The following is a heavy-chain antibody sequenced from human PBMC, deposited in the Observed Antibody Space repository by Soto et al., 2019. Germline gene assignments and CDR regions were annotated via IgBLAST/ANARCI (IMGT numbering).Heavy chain of an antibody. J-gene: IGHJ4*02. CDR1: GGSVSSGSYY. Sequence: SETLSLTCTVSGGSVSSGSYYWSWIRQPPGKGLERIGYIYYSGSTNYNPSLKSRVTISVDTSKNQFSLKLSSVTAADTAVYYCARESPGKALHNFDYWGQGTLVTVSS. CDR2: IYYSGST. CDR3: ARESPGKALHNFDY. V-gene: IGHV4-61*01.